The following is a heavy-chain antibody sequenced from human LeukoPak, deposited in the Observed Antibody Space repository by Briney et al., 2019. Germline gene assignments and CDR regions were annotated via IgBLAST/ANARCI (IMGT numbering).Heavy chain of an antibody. D-gene: IGHD2-2*01. CDR3: AGLANYCSSTSCYPDY. CDR1: GYTFTSYG. J-gene: IGHJ4*02. V-gene: IGHV1-18*01. Sequence: ASVKVSCKASGYTFTSYGISWVRQAPGQGLEWMGWISAYNGSTSYAQKLQGRVTMTRDTSTSTVFMELSSLRSEDTAVYYCAGLANYCSSTSCYPDYWGQGTLVTVSS. CDR2: ISAYNGST.